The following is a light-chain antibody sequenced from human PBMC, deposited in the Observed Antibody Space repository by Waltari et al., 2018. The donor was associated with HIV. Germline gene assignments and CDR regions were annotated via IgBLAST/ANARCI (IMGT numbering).Light chain of an antibody. CDR2: EVS. Sequence: DIVMTQTPPSLSVTPGQPASISCNSSQSLKHTDGKTYLSWYLQRPGQSPQVLIYEVSNRCPGVPDRFSGSGSGTHFTLKIARVAAEDVGSYYCMQSLHLLYTFGQGTTLEIK. J-gene: IGKJ2*01. V-gene: IGKV2D-29*02. CDR3: MQSLHLLYT. CDR1: QSLKHTDGKTY.